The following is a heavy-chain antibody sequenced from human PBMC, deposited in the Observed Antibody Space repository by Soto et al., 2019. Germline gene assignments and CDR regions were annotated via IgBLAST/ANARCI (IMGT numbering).Heavy chain of an antibody. CDR2: IYYSGST. J-gene: IGHJ6*03. V-gene: IGHV4-39*01. CDR1: GGSISSSSYY. Sequence: SETLSLTCTVSGGSISSSSYYWGWIRQPPGKGLEWIGSIYYSGSTYYNPSLKSRVTISVDTSKNQFSLKLSSVTAADTAVYYCASTARYCSGGSCYSGGYYYYMDVWGKGTTVTVSS. CDR3: ASTARYCSGGSCYSGGYYYYMDV. D-gene: IGHD2-15*01.